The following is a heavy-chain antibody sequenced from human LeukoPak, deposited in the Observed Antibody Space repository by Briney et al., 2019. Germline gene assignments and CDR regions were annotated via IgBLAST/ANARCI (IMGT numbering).Heavy chain of an antibody. CDR3: AKHTGVAPLVFLDY. V-gene: IGHV3-23*01. CDR2: ISGSGGST. Sequence: GGSLRLSCAASGFTFSSYAMSWVRQAPGKGLEWVSAISGSGGSTYYADSVKGRFTISRDNSKNTLYLQMNSLRAEDTAVYYCAKHTGVAPLVFLDYWGQGTLVTVSS. D-gene: IGHD4-23*01. J-gene: IGHJ4*02. CDR1: GFTFSSYA.